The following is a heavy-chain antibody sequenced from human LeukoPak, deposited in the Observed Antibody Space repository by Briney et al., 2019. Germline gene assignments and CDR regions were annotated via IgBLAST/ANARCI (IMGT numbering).Heavy chain of an antibody. CDR2: ISGSGGST. V-gene: IGHV3-23*01. Sequence: GGSLRLSCAASGFTFSSYAMSWVRQAPGKGLEWVSAISGSGGSTYYADSVKGRFTTSRDNSKNTPYLQMNSLRAEDTAVYYCAKGEMAPYYYMDVWGKGTTVTVSS. CDR1: GFTFSSYA. CDR3: AKGEMAPYYYMDV. D-gene: IGHD5-24*01. J-gene: IGHJ6*03.